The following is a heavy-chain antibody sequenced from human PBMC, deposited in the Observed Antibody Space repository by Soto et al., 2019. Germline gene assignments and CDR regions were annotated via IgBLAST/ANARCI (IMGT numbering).Heavy chain of an antibody. Sequence: SETLSLTFAVYWGSFSGYYWSWIRPPPGKGLEWIGEINHSGSTYYNPSLKSRVTISVDTSKNQFSLKLSSVTAADTAVYYCASLFTLPSSGWPTNYWGQETLVTVSS. CDR2: INHSGST. D-gene: IGHD6-19*01. V-gene: IGHV4-34*01. J-gene: IGHJ4*02. CDR3: ASLFTLPSSGWPTNY. CDR1: WGSFSGYY.